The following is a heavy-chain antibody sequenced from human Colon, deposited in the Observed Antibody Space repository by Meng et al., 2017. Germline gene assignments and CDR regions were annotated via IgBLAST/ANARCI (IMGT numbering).Heavy chain of an antibody. CDR2: IYYSGST. D-gene: IGHD1-26*01. V-gene: IGHV4-31*01. CDR3: ARVRRSGDDFDY. J-gene: IGHJ4*02. Sequence: VQRLESGTRLGKAPQTPSLTCSGSGGSTSTGGYYWSWIRQLPGKGLEWIGYIYYSGSTYYHPSLRSLVSISVDTSKNQFSLRLTSVTAADTAVYYCARVRRSGDDFDYWGQGTLVTVSS. CDR1: GGSTSTGGYY.